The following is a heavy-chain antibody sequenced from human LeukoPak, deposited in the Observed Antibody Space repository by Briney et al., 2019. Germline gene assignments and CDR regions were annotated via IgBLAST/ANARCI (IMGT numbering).Heavy chain of an antibody. Sequence: GRSLRLSCAASGFTFSSYAMHWVRQAPGKGLEWVAVISYDGSNKYYADSVKGRFTISRDNSKNTLYLQMNSLRAEDTAVYYCARTVQWLSPHFDYWGQGTLVTVSS. CDR2: ISYDGSNK. CDR1: GFTFSSYA. J-gene: IGHJ4*02. CDR3: ARTVQWLSPHFDY. V-gene: IGHV3-30-3*01. D-gene: IGHD6-19*01.